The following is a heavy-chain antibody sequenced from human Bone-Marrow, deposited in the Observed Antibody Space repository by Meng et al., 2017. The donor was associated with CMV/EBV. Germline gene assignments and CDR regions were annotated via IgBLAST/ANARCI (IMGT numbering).Heavy chain of an antibody. CDR1: GFTFSDFY. CDR3: VRSSGWSLFDY. CDR2: VNSNNDAT. D-gene: IGHD6-19*01. J-gene: IGHJ4*02. Sequence: QVQLVQSGAEPKRPGASAHVSCTTSGFTFSDFYIHWVRQAPGQGLEWMGWVNSNNDATNYARKFQGRVSMTRDTSISTAHMELSRLMSDDTAVYYCVRSSGWSLFDYWGQGTLVTVSS. V-gene: IGHV1-2*02.